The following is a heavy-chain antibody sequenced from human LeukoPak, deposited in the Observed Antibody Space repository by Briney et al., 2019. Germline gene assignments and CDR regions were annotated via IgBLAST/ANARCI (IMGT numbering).Heavy chain of an antibody. J-gene: IGHJ3*02. Sequence: GGSLRLSCAASRFTFNSYSMRWVRHAPGKGLEWVSSISGSADGTYYANAVKGRFTISRDNSKNTLYLQMNRLRGDDTAVYSCAKRWIVPAATDAFDIWGEGTMVTVSS. CDR2: ISGSADGT. V-gene: IGHV3-23*01. D-gene: IGHD2-2*01. CDR3: AKRWIVPAATDAFDI. CDR1: RFTFNSYS.